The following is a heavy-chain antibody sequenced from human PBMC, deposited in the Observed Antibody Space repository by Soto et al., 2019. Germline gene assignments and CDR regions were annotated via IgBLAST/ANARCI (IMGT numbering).Heavy chain of an antibody. Sequence: SETLSLTCTVSGGSIISYYWSWIRQPPGEGLEWIGYIYNSGNTNYNPSLKSRVTISVDTSKNQFSLKLTSVTAADTAMYYCARTKGYSYFDYWGQGTLVTVSS. CDR3: ARTKGYSYFDY. CDR2: IYNSGNT. J-gene: IGHJ4*02. V-gene: IGHV4-59*01. D-gene: IGHD5-18*01. CDR1: GGSIISYY.